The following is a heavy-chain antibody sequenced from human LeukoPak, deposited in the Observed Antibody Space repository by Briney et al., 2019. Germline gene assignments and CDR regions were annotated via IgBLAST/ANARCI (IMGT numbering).Heavy chain of an antibody. D-gene: IGHD6-19*01. Sequence: GGPLRLSCAASGFTFSDYYMSWIRQAPGKGLEWVSYISSSSSYTNYADSVKGRFTISRDNAKNSLYLQRNSLRAEDTAVYYCARGGAVAGTDKFDYWGQGTLVTVSS. CDR2: ISSSSSYT. CDR3: ARGGAVAGTDKFDY. J-gene: IGHJ4*02. V-gene: IGHV3-11*05. CDR1: GFTFSDYY.